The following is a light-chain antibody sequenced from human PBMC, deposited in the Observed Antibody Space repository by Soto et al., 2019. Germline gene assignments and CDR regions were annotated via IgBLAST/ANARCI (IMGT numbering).Light chain of an antibody. CDR1: KLGNKY. CDR2: QDT. J-gene: IGLJ2*01. V-gene: IGLV3-1*01. Sequence: SYELTQPPSVSVSPGQTATITCSGDKLGNKYAAWYQQKAGQSPVLVIYQDTRRPSGIPERFSGSNSGNTATLTISGTQAMDEADYYCQAWDSITVVVFGGGTKLTAL. CDR3: QAWDSITVVV.